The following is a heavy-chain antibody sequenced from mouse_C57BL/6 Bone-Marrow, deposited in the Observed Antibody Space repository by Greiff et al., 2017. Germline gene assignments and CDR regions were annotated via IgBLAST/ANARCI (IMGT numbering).Heavy chain of an antibody. D-gene: IGHD1-1*01. J-gene: IGHJ2*01. CDR1: GYTFTSYW. CDR2: IDPSDSYT. V-gene: IGHV1-50*01. CDR3: AREGNYVSSS. Sequence: QVQLQQPGAELVKPGASVKLSCKASGYTFTSYWMQWVKQRPGQGLEWIGEIDPSDSYTNYNQKFKGKATLTVDTSSSTAYMQLSSLTSEDSAVYYCAREGNYVSSSWGQGTTRTVSS.